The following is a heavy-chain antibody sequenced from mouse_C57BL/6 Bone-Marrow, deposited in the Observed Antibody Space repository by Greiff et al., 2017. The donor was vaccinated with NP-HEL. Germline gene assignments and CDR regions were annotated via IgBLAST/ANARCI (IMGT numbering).Heavy chain of an antibody. CDR1: GYTFTDYY. D-gene: IGHD2-5*01. V-gene: IGHV1-26*01. CDR3: ARYYRNYEGYFDY. CDR2: INPNNGGT. J-gene: IGHJ2*01. Sequence: VQLQQSGPELVKPGASVKISCKASGYTFTDYYMNWVKQSHGQSLEWIGDINPNNGGTSYNQKFKGKATLTVDKSSSTAYMELRSLTSEDSAVYYCARYYRNYEGYFDYWGQGTTLTVSS.